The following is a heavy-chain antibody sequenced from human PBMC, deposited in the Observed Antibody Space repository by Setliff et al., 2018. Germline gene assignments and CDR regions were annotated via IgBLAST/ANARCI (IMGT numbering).Heavy chain of an antibody. V-gene: IGHV4-61*02. CDR2: LHTSGTT. J-gene: IGHJ4*02. Sequence: SQTLSLTCAVSGGSTTSGSYYWSWIRQPAGEGLEWIGRLHTSGTTDYNPSLKGRVTISADTSTNHFSLKLTSVTAADTAVYYCARDNTIVGATDYWGQGALVTVSS. D-gene: IGHD1-26*01. CDR1: GGSTTSGSYY. CDR3: ARDNTIVGATDY.